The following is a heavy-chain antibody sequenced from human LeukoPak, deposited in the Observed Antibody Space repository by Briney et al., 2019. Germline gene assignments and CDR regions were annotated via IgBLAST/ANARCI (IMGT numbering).Heavy chain of an antibody. CDR2: IIPIFGTA. CDR3: ANGMGWARGDAFGI. Sequence: ASVKVSCKASGGTFSSYAISWVRQAPGQGLEWMGGIIPIFGTANYAQKFQGRVTITADESTSTAYMELSSLRSEDTAVYYCANGMGWARGDAFGIWGQGTMVTVSS. J-gene: IGHJ3*02. D-gene: IGHD6-19*01. CDR1: GGTFSSYA. V-gene: IGHV1-69*13.